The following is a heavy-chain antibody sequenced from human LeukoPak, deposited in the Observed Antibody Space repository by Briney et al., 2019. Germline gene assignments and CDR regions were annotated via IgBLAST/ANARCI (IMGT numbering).Heavy chain of an antibody. J-gene: IGHJ4*02. CDR1: GYTFTSYP. CDR2: INAGNGDT. CDR3: AREPDYDSSGYYCDY. V-gene: IGHV1-3*01. D-gene: IGHD3-22*01. Sequence: ASVKVSCKAYGYTFTSYPMHWVRQAPGQRLEWMGWINAGNGDTKYSQKFQGRVTITRDTSASTAYTEMSSLTSEDTAVYYCAREPDYDSSGYYCDYWGQGTLVTVSS.